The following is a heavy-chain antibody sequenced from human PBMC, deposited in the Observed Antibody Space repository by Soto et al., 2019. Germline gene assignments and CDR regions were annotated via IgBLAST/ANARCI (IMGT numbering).Heavy chain of an antibody. D-gene: IGHD3-16*01. CDR2: MYYSGAT. Sequence: QLQLQELGPGLVKPSETLSLACTVSGGSISSNSYYWDWIRQPPGKGLEWIGSMYYSGATYHNPSLQSRVTISVDTSKTQFSLHLSSVTAADTAVYYCARHAAYDSVWGKSDGSDYWGQGTLVTVSS. V-gene: IGHV4-39*01. CDR1: GGSISSNSYY. J-gene: IGHJ4*02. CDR3: ARHAAYDSVWGKSDGSDY.